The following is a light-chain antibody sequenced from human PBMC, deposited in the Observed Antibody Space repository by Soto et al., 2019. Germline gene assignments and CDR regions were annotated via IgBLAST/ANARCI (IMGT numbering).Light chain of an antibody. J-gene: IGKJ5*01. CDR2: DAS. Sequence: EIVLTQSPATLSLSPGERATLSCRASQSFSSYLAWYQQKPGQAPRLLIYDASKRATGIPARFSGRGSGTDFTLTISSLEPEDFAVSYCQQRSNWPQVITFGQGTRLEIK. V-gene: IGKV3-11*01. CDR1: QSFSSY. CDR3: QQRSNWPQVIT.